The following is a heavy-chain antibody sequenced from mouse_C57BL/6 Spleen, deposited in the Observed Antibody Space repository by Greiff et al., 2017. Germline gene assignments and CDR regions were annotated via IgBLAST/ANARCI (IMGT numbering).Heavy chain of an antibody. V-gene: IGHV5-17*01. CDR2: ISSGSSTI. J-gene: IGHJ4*01. CDR1: GFTFSDYG. D-gene: IGHD1-1*01. CDR3: ARGRITTGAMDY. Sequence: EVKLMESGGGLVKPGGSLKLSCAASGFTFSDYGMHWVRQAPEKGLEWVAYISSGSSTIYYADTVKGRFTISRDNAKNTLFLQMTSLRSEDTAMYYCARGRITTGAMDYWGQGTSVTVSS.